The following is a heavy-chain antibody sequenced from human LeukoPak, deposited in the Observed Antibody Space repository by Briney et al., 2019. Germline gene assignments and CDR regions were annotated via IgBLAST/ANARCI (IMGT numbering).Heavy chain of an antibody. J-gene: IGHJ4*02. D-gene: IGHD4-17*01. V-gene: IGHV3-23*01. Sequence: PGGSLRLSCAASGFTFSSYAMSWVRQAPGKGLEWVSAISGSGGSTYYADSVKGRFTISRDNSKNTLYLQMNSLRAEDTAVYYCAKDFRRTGDYGRVFDYWGQGTLVTVSS. CDR3: AKDFRRTGDYGRVFDY. CDR1: GFTFSSYA. CDR2: ISGSGGST.